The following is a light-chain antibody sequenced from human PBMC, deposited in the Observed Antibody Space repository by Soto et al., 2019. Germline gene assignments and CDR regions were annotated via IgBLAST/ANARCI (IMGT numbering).Light chain of an antibody. V-gene: IGKV3-20*01. CDR2: GAS. Sequence: EIVLTQSPGTLSLSPGERVTLPCRASQSVSSSHLAWYQQKPGQAPRLLIFGASSRATGIPDRFSGSGSGTDFTLTISRLEPEDSAVYYCQEYGSSRTFGQGTKVEIK. CDR1: QSVSSSH. J-gene: IGKJ1*01. CDR3: QEYGSSRT.